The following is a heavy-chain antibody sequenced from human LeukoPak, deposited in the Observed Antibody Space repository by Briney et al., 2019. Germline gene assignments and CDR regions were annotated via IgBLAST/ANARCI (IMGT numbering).Heavy chain of an antibody. CDR3: AKSRGVYSSSWSPYYYYYGMDV. Sequence: ASVKVSCKASGGTFSSYAISWVRQAPGQGLEWMGRIIPILGRANYAQKFQGRVTITADKSTSTAYMELSSLRSEDTAMYYCAKSRGVYSSSWSPYYYYYGMDVWGQGTTVTVSS. V-gene: IGHV1-69*04. D-gene: IGHD6-13*01. CDR1: GGTFSSYA. CDR2: IIPILGRA. J-gene: IGHJ6*02.